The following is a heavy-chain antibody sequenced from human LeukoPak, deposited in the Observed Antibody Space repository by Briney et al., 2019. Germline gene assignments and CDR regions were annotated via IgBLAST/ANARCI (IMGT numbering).Heavy chain of an antibody. V-gene: IGHV1-46*01. Sequence: ASVKVSCKASGYTFTSYYMHWVRQAPGQGLEWMGIINPSGGSTSYAQKFQGRVTMTRDTSTSTVYMELSSLRSEDTAVYYCARSGRGVIIEGYYFDYWGQGTLVTVSS. J-gene: IGHJ4*02. D-gene: IGHD3-10*01. CDR3: ARSGRGVIIEGYYFDY. CDR1: GYTFTSYY. CDR2: INPSGGST.